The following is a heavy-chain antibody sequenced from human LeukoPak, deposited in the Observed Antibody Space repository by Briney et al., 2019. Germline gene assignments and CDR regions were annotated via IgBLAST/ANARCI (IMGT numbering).Heavy chain of an antibody. J-gene: IGHJ4*02. Sequence: GESLKISCKGSGYSFTSYWIGWVRQMPGKGLEWMGIIYPGDSDTRYSPSFQGQVTISADKSISTAYLQWSSLKASDTAMYYCARRIMITFGGVIAPFDYWGQGTLVTVSS. V-gene: IGHV5-51*01. CDR2: IYPGDSDT. CDR3: ARRIMITFGGVIAPFDY. CDR1: GYSFTSYW. D-gene: IGHD3-16*02.